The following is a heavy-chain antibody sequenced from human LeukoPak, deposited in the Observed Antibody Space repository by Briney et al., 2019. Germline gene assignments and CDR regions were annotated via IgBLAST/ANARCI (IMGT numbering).Heavy chain of an antibody. V-gene: IGHV4-38-2*02. Sequence: SETLSLTCTVSGYSISSGYYWGWIRQPPGKGLEWIGSIYHSGSTYYNPSLKSRVTISVDTSKNQFSLKLSSVTAADTAVYYCAREEMGATGQEDYFDYWGQGTLVTVSS. CDR2: IYHSGST. J-gene: IGHJ4*02. D-gene: IGHD1-26*01. CDR1: GYSISSGYY. CDR3: AREEMGATGQEDYFDY.